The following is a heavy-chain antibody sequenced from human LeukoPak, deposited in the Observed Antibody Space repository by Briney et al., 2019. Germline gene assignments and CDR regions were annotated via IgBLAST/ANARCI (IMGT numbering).Heavy chain of an antibody. CDR3: ARISSGKYYFDY. CDR1: GYTFTGYY. CDR2: INPSSGGT. Sequence: ASVKASCKALGYTFTGYYMHWGRQAPGQRGEGMGWINPSSGGTNCAQKLQVRVAMTRDTSISTAYMELSRLRADDPAVYYCARISSGKYYFDYWGQGTLVTVSS. J-gene: IGHJ4*02. V-gene: IGHV1-2*02. D-gene: IGHD6-19*01.